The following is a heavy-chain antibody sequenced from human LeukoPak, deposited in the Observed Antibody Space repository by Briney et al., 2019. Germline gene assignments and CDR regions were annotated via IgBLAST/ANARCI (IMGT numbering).Heavy chain of an antibody. V-gene: IGHV7-4-1*02. CDR1: GYTFTSYA. J-gene: IGHJ4*02. Sequence: ASVTVSCKASGYTFTSYAMNWVRQAPGQGLEWMGWINTNTGNPTYAQGFTGRFVFSLDTSVSTAYLQISSLKAEDTAVYYCARGDFDWLSPPQPDYWGQGTLVTVSS. CDR3: ARGDFDWLSPPQPDY. CDR2: INTNTGNP. D-gene: IGHD3-9*01.